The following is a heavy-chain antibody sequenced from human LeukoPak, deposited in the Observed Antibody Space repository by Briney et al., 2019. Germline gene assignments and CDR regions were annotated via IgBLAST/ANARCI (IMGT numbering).Heavy chain of an antibody. Sequence: SETLSLTCTVSGGSISSSSYYWGCIRQPPGKGLECIGSIYYSGSTNYNPSLKSRVTISVDTSKNQFSLKLSSVTAADTAVYYCARGIYYYDSSGYYFNREPYYMDVWGKGTTVTVSS. CDR3: ARGIYYYDSSGYYFNREPYYMDV. D-gene: IGHD3-22*01. V-gene: IGHV4-39*07. J-gene: IGHJ6*03. CDR2: IYYSGST. CDR1: GGSISSSSYY.